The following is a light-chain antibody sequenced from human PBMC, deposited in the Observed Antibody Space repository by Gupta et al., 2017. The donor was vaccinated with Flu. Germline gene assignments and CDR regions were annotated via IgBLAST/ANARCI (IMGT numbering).Light chain of an antibody. CDR2: GAS. V-gene: IGKV3-15*01. CDR1: QSLNNN. J-gene: IGKJ4*01. CDR3: QQYADWPPLT. Sequence: IVMTQSPATLSVSPGERATLSCRASQSLNNNLAWYQQKPGQAPRLLIYGASARATDVPARFSGSGSGKEFTLTISRRQSEDFAIYYCQQYADWPPLTFGGGTKVEMK.